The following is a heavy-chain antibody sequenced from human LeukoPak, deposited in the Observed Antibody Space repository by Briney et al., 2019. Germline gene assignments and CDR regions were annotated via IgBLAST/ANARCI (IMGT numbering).Heavy chain of an antibody. D-gene: IGHD6-19*01. CDR2: IYHSGST. Sequence: PSETLSLTCTVSGYSISSGYYWGWIRQPPGKGLEWIGTIYHSGSTYYNPSLKSRVTISVDTSKNQFSLKLSSVTAADTAVYYCARAWGSSGWTGYYYMDVWGKGTTVTVSS. J-gene: IGHJ6*03. CDR1: GYSISSGYY. CDR3: ARAWGSSGWTGYYYMDV. V-gene: IGHV4-38-2*02.